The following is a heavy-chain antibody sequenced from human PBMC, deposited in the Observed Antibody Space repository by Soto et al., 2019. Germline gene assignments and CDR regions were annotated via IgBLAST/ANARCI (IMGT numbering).Heavy chain of an antibody. V-gene: IGHV1-69*06. CDR2: IIPIFGTA. J-gene: IGHJ4*02. D-gene: IGHD6-13*01. CDR1: GGTFSSYA. Sequence: SVKVSCKASGGTFSSYAISWVRQAPGQGLEWMGGIIPIFGTANYAQKFQGRVTITADKSTSTAYMELSSLRSDDTAVYYCARAGPGIAAAGNDYWGQGTLVTSPQ. CDR3: ARAGPGIAAAGNDY.